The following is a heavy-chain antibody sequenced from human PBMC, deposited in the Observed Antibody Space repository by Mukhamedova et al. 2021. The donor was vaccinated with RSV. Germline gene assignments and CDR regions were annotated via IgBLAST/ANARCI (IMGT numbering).Heavy chain of an antibody. V-gene: IGHV4-34*01. CDR2: T. J-gene: IGHJ6*02. D-gene: IGHD2-15*01. CDR3: ARGRRACSGGSCYSYYYGIDV. Sequence: TNYNPSLKSRVTISVDTSKNQFSLKLSSVTAADTAVYYCARGRRACSGGSCYSYYYGIDVWGQGTTVTVSS.